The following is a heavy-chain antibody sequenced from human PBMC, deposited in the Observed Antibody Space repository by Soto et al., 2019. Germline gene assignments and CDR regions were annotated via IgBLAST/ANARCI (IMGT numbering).Heavy chain of an antibody. CDR1: GVSISRYSYY. V-gene: IGHV4-39*01. CDR3: ARAYRSGCHLRLDY. CDR2: VYDSGNT. D-gene: IGHD6-19*01. J-gene: IGHJ4*02. Sequence: SETLSLTCTVSGVSISRYSYYWGWIRQPPGKGLDWIGSVYDSGNTNSNPSLQGRVTIFVDKSKNQGSLRLSSVTAADSDVYYCARAYRSGCHLRLDYWGQGTLVTVSS.